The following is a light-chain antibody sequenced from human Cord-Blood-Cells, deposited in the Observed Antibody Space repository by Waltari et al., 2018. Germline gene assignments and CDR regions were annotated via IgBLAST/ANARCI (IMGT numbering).Light chain of an antibody. J-gene: IGLJ1*01. CDR1: NSDVGGYNY. CDR2: EVS. Sequence: QSALTQPPSASGSPGQSVTISCTGTNSDVGGYNYVSWYQQHPGKAPKLSIYEVSKRPSGVPERFSGSSSGTTAPLSVSGLQAEDEADYSVSSSAGSNNYVFGTGTKVTVL. V-gene: IGLV2-8*01. CDR3: SSSAGSNNYV.